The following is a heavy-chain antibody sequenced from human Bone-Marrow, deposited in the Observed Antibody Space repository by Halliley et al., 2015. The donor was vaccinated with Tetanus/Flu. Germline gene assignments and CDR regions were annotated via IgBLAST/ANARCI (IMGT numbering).Heavy chain of an antibody. J-gene: IGHJ5*02. CDR3: ARTFLRYYDPVPSFWFAP. V-gene: IGHV4-59*01. D-gene: IGHD3-10*01. CDR2: TGNT. Sequence: TGNTNYNPSLRSRVTIEVDPSNNRFSLKLASVTAADTAVYYCARTFLRYYDPVPSFWFAPWGQGSQVTVSS.